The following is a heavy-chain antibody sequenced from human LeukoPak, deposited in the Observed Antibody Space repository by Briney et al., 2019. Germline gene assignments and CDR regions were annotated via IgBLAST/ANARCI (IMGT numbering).Heavy chain of an antibody. CDR2: ISYDGSNK. CDR1: GFTFSSYG. D-gene: IGHD2-2*01. CDR3: AKNGALSMVVVPAAVDY. J-gene: IGHJ4*02. Sequence: GGSMRLACAASGFTFSSYGMHWDRQAPGKGLEWVAVISYDGSNKYYADSVKGRFTISRDNSKNTLYLQMNSLSAEDTAVYYCAKNGALSMVVVPAAVDYWGQGTLVTVSS. V-gene: IGHV3-30*18.